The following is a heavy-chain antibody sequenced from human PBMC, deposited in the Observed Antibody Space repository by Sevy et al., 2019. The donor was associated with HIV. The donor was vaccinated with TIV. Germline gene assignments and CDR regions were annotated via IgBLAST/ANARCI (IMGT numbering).Heavy chain of an antibody. D-gene: IGHD5-18*01. Sequence: GGSLRLSCAASGFTFSSYVMSWVRQAPGKGLEWVSTISGSGGSTYNADSVKGRFTISRDNSKNTVYLQMNTLRAEDTAVYYCAKEAAMGYVWGQGTTVTVSS. V-gene: IGHV3-23*01. CDR1: GFTFSSYV. CDR2: ISGSGGST. CDR3: AKEAAMGYV. J-gene: IGHJ6*02.